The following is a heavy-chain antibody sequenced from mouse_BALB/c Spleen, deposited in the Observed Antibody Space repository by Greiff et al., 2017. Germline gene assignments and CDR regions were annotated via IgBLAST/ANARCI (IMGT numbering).Heavy chain of an antibody. CDR3: ARYYRYDEDYFDY. CDR2: INSNGGST. V-gene: IGHV5-6-2*01. J-gene: IGHJ2*01. D-gene: IGHD2-14*01. Sequence: EVQLVESGGGLVKLGGSLKLSCAASGFTFSSYYMSWVRQTPEKRLELVAAINSNGGSTYYPDTVKGRFTISRDNAKNTLYLQMSSLKSEDTALYYCARYYRYDEDYFDYWGQGTTLTVSS. CDR1: GFTFSSYY.